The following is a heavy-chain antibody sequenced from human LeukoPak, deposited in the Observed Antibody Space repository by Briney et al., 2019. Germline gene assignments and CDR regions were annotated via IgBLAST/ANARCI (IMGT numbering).Heavy chain of an antibody. CDR2: ITHSGTT. CDR1: GGSFSGYY. V-gene: IGHV4-34*01. Sequence: SETLSLTGAVYGGSFSGYYWGWIRQPPGKGLEWIGEITHSGTTNYNPSLKSRVTISVDTSKNQFSLKLSSVTAADTAVYYCARSGGPLNWFDPWGQGTLVTVSS. CDR3: ARSGGPLNWFDP. J-gene: IGHJ5*02.